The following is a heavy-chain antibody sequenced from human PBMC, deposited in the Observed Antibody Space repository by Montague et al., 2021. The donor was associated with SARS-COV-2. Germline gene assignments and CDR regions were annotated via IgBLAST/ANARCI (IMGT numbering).Heavy chain of an antibody. Sequence: PALVKPTQTLTLTCTFSGFSLSTSGMCVSWIRQPPGKALEWLARXDWDDDKYYSTSLKTRLTISKDTSKNQVVLTMTNMDPVDTATYYCAREYSSGVYFDYRGQGTLVTVSS. CDR2: XDWDDDK. J-gene: IGHJ4*02. CDR3: AREYSSGVYFDY. D-gene: IGHD6-19*01. V-gene: IGHV2-70*11. CDR1: GFSLSTSGMC.